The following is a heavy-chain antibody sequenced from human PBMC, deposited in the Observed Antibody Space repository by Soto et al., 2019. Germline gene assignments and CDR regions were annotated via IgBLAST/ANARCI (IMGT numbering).Heavy chain of an antibody. CDR3: ARDERTLSTPFAYGMDV. J-gene: IGHJ6*02. CDR1: GGSINSGGYS. CDR2: IYHTGNT. D-gene: IGHD2-2*01. V-gene: IGHV4-30-2*01. Sequence: QLQLQESGSGLVKPSQTLSLTCTVSGGSINSGGYSWIWIRQPPGKGLEWIGYIYHTGNTFYNPSLQSRVTTSVAQSKNQFSLSLGSVTAADTAMYYCARDERTLSTPFAYGMDVCGQGTTVTVSS.